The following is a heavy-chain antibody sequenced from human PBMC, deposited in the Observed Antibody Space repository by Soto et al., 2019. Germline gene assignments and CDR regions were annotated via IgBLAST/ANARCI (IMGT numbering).Heavy chain of an antibody. J-gene: IGHJ4*02. Sequence: QVQLVQSGAEVKKPGASVKVSCEASGYTFTSYDIYWVRQATGQGLEWMGWINPNTGNSGYAQKFQGRVTMTSNTSKTTAHMELSTLRSDDTDVYYCARRAHTNGWNGFGADKYYFDFWGQGTLVTVSS. CDR1: GYTFTSYD. V-gene: IGHV1-8*01. CDR3: ARRAHTNGWNGFGADKYYFDF. D-gene: IGHD6-19*01. CDR2: INPNTGNS.